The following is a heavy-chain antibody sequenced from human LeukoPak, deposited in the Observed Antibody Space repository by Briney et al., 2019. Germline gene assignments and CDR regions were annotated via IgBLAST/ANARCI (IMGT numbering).Heavy chain of an antibody. V-gene: IGHV4-59*01. CDR1: RGSITTYY. J-gene: IGHJ4*02. Sequence: SETLSLTCTVSRGSITTYYWSWIRQHPGKGLEWLGYVYYSGTTDYNPSLKSRISMSVDTSRNQFSLNLNSVTAADTAFYYCANLVIHTSSGWHLDSWGQGTLVTVSS. CDR2: VYYSGTT. D-gene: IGHD6-19*01. CDR3: ANLVIHTSSGWHLDS.